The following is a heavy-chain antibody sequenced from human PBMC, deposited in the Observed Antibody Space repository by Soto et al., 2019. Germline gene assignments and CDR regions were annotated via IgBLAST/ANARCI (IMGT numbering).Heavy chain of an antibody. CDR1: GYSFTSYW. CDR3: ARPREAGKNYYGVDV. J-gene: IGHJ6*02. CDR2: IYPGDSDT. V-gene: IGHV5-51*01. D-gene: IGHD6-19*01. Sequence: PGESLKISCKGAGYSFTSYWIGWVRQMPGKGLEWMGIIYPGDSDTRYSPSFQGQVTISADKSISTAFLQWSSLKASDTAMYYCARPREAGKNYYGVDVWGQGTTVTVSS.